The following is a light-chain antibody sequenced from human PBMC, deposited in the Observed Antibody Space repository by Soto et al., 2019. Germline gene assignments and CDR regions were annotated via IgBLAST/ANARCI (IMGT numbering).Light chain of an antibody. J-gene: IGKJ5*01. Sequence: EIVMTQSPATLAVSPGETATLSCRASQSLSGNLAWYQQKPGQAPRLLLFRASTRATGVPARFSGSGSGTDFTLTISSLQSEDFAVYYCQQYHDWPPYTFGQGTRLEI. CDR3: QQYHDWPPYT. CDR1: QSLSGN. CDR2: RAS. V-gene: IGKV3-15*01.